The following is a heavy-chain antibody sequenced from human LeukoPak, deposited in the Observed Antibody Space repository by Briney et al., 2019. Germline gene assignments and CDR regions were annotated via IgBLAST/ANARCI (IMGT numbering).Heavy chain of an antibody. D-gene: IGHD3-16*01. J-gene: IGHJ4*02. CDR3: ARASAASAGGKNFDY. CDR1: GGSFSGYY. Sequence: SETLSLTCAVYGGSFSGYYWSWIRQPPGKGLERIGEINHSGSTNYNPSLKSRVTISVDTSKNQFPLKLSSVTAADTAVYYCARASAASAGGKNFDYWGQGTLVTVSS. V-gene: IGHV4-34*01. CDR2: INHSGST.